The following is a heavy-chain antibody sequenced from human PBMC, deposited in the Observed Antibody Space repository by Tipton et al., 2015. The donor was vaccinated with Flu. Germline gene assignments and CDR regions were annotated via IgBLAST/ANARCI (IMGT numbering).Heavy chain of an antibody. D-gene: IGHD3-22*01. CDR1: GASITSTGYF. CDR3: ATLATHRGGSGSGNYYYSPASRDS. CDR2: INHNGNT. V-gene: IGHV4-34*01. J-gene: IGHJ4*02. Sequence: TLSLTCTVSGASITSTGYFWGWVRQPPGKGLEWIAEINHNGNTYYNPSLKSRVTVSIDTSKSQFSLRVKSVTAADTAVYYCATLATHRGGSGSGNYYYSPASRDSWGQGTLVTVSS.